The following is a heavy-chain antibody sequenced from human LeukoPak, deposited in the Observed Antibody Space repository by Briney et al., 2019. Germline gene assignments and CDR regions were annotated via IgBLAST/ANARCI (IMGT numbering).Heavy chain of an antibody. Sequence: SETLSLTCTVSGGSISSYYWSWIRQPPGKGLEWIGYIYYSGSTKYNPSLKSRVTISVDTSKNQFSLKLSSVTAADTAVYYCASGYSSTNLDYWGQGTLVTVSS. CDR3: ASGYSSTNLDY. CDR1: GGSISSYY. CDR2: IYYSGST. J-gene: IGHJ4*02. V-gene: IGHV4-59*01. D-gene: IGHD6-13*01.